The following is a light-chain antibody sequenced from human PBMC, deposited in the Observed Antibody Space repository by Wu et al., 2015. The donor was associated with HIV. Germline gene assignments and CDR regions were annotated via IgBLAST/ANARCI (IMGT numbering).Light chain of an antibody. CDR1: QSVFDY. J-gene: IGKJ2*01. CDR2: GAS. V-gene: IGKV3D-15*01. Sequence: EIVVTQSPATLSVSPGDRATLSCRASQSVFDYLAWYQQRPGQAPRLLFYGASTRATGIPPRFSGSGSGTEFTLTINSLHSDDSALYYCQQYYDSPHTFGQGTKLEIK. CDR3: QQYYDSPHT.